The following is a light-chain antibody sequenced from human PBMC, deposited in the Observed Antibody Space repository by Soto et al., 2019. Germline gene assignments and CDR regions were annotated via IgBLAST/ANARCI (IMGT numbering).Light chain of an antibody. CDR3: QVWDSSSDHVV. CDR2: YDS. V-gene: IGLV3-21*04. Sequence: SYELTQPPSVSVAPGKTARITCGGHNIGSKSVHWYQQKPGQAPVVVIYYDSDRPSGIPERLSGSNSGNTATLTISRVEAGDDADYYCQVWDSSSDHVVFGGGTKRTVL. CDR1: NIGSKS. J-gene: IGLJ2*01.